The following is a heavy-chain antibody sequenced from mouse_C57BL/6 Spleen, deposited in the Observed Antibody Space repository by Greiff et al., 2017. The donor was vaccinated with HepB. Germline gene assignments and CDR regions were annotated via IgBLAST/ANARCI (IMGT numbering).Heavy chain of an antibody. D-gene: IGHD3-2*02. CDR3: ARNGDSSGTGYAMDY. J-gene: IGHJ4*01. V-gene: IGHV1-54*01. CDR1: GYAFTNYL. CDR2: INPGSGGT. Sequence: QVQLQQSGAELVRPGPSVKVSCKASGYAFTNYLIEWVKQRPGQGLEWIGVINPGSGGTNYNEKFKGKATLTADKSSSTAYMQLSSLTSEDSAVYFCARNGDSSGTGYAMDYWGQGTSVTVSS.